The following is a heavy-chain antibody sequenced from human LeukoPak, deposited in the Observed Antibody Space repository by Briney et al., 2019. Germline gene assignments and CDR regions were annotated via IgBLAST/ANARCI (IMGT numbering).Heavy chain of an antibody. J-gene: IGHJ4*02. CDR2: IYNTGST. D-gene: IGHD2-15*01. V-gene: IGHV4-4*07. Sequence: SETLSLTCTVSGGSISGYYWSWIRQPAGKGLEWIGRIYNTGSTNYNPSLKSRVTMSVDTSKNQFSLRLSSVTAADTAVYYCARGRIVVVVAATNPFDYWGQGTLVTVSS. CDR3: ARGRIVVVVAATNPFDY. CDR1: GGSISGYY.